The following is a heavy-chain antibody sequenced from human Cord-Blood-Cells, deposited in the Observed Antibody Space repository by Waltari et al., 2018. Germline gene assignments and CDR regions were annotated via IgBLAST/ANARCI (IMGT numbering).Heavy chain of an antibody. CDR1: GGSFSGYY. CDR2: INHSGST. CDR3: ARGRRYYFDY. V-gene: IGHV4-34*01. Sequence: QVQLQQWGAGLLKPSETLSLTCAVYGGSFSGYYWSWIRQPPGKGLEWIGEINHSGSTNYSPARKSRVTISVDTSKNQFSLKLSSVTAADTAVYYCARGRRYYFDYWGQGTLVTVSS. J-gene: IGHJ4*02.